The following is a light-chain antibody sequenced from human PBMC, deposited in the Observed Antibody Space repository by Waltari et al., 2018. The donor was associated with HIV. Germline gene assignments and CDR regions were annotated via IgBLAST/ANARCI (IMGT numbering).Light chain of an antibody. V-gene: IGLV2-14*01. Sequence: QSALTQPASVSGSPGKSITISCTGTSSDVGGSNYVSWYQQHPGKAPKLMIYEVSNRPSGVSNRFSGSKSGNTASLTISGLQAEDEADYYCSSYTSSSTLEVVFGGGTKLTVL. CDR3: SSYTSSSTLEVV. CDR1: SSDVGGSNY. CDR2: EVS. J-gene: IGLJ2*01.